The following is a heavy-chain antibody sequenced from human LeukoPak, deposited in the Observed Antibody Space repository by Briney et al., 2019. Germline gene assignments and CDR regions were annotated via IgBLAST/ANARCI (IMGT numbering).Heavy chain of an antibody. J-gene: IGHJ4*02. CDR1: GGSISSSNW. Sequence: SETLSLTCAVSGGSISSSNWWSWIRQPPGKGLEWIGYIYYSGSTNYNPSLKSRVTISVDTSKNQFSLKLSSVTAADTAVYYCARARAVAGFLYYFDYWGQGTLVTVSS. D-gene: IGHD6-19*01. CDR3: ARARAVAGFLYYFDY. CDR2: IYYSGST. V-gene: IGHV4-61*01.